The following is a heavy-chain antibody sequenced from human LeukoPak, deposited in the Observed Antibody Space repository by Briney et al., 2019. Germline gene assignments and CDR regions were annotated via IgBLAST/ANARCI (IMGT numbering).Heavy chain of an antibody. CDR1: GYTFTSYA. CDR2: INTNTGNP. V-gene: IGHV7-4-1*02. J-gene: IGHJ3*02. Sequence: GASVKVSCKASGYTFTSYAMNWVRQAPGQGLEWMGWINTNTGNPTYAQGFTGRFVFSLDTSVSTAYLQISSLKAEDTAVYYCARGSPLRITMIVVGSDAFDIWGQGTMVTVSS. D-gene: IGHD3-22*01. CDR3: ARGSPLRITMIVVGSDAFDI.